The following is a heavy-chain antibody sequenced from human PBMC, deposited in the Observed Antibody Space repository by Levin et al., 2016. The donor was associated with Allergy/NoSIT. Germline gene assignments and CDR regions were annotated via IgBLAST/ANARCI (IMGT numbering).Heavy chain of an antibody. Sequence: LSLTCVASRFIFNSYGMSWVRQAPGKGLEWVSGITASGDSSFYEDSVKGRFTISRDNSKNTVYLQMNSLRAEDTAVYYCAKDQFGELLSVAMDVWGQGTTVIVSS. V-gene: IGHV3-23*01. CDR2: ITASGDSS. CDR3: AKDQFGELLSVAMDV. CDR1: RFIFNSYG. J-gene: IGHJ6*02. D-gene: IGHD3-10*01.